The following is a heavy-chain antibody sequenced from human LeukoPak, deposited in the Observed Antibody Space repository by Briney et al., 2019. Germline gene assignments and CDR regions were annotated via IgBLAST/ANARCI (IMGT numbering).Heavy chain of an antibody. J-gene: IGHJ4*02. CDR3: ARERWELRTDY. CDR1: GYTFTGYC. Sequence: GASVKVSCKAPGYTFTGYCMHWVRQAPGQGLEWMGRINPNSGGTNYAQKFQGRVTMTRDTSISTAYMELSRLRSDDTAVYYCARERWELRTDYWGQGTLVTVSS. CDR2: INPNSGGT. D-gene: IGHD1-26*01. V-gene: IGHV1-2*06.